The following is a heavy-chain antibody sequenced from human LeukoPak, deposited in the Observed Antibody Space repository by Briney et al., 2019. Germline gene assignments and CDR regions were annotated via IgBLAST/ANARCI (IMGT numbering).Heavy chain of an antibody. D-gene: IGHD3-16*01. J-gene: IGHJ4*02. CDR2: INSDGSSA. V-gene: IGHV3-74*01. CDR1: GFTFTTYW. CDR3: ERRGVACFDY. Sequence: GGSLRLSCAGSGFTFTTYWIHWVRQAPGKGLVWVSHINSDGSSATYADSVKGRLTISRDNAKNTVYLQMNSLRAEDTAVYYGERRGVACFDYWGQGALVTVSS.